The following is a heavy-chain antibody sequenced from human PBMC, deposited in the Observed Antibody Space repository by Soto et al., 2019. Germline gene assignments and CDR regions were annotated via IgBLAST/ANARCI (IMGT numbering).Heavy chain of an antibody. CDR1: GGSISSYY. CDR2: IYYSGST. J-gene: IGHJ4*02. D-gene: IGHD6-19*01. V-gene: IGHV4-59*01. Sequence: PSETLSLTCTVSGGSISSYYWSWIRQPPGKGLEWIGYIYYSGSTNYNPSPKSRVTISVDTSKNQFSLKLSSVTAADTAVYYCARDMSSGWLDYWGQGTLVTVSS. CDR3: ARDMSSGWLDY.